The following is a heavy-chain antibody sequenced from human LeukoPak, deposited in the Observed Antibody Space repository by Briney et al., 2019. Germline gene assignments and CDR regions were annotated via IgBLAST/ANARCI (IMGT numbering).Heavy chain of an antibody. V-gene: IGHV4-34*01. CDR1: GGSFSGYY. J-gene: IGHJ5*02. CDR3: ARGVARFDP. Sequence: SETLSLTCAVYGGSFSGYYWSWIRQPPGKGLEWIGEINHSGSTNYNPSLKSRVTISVGTSKNQFSLKLSSVTAADTAVYYCARGVARFDPWGQGTLVTVSS. CDR2: INHSGST.